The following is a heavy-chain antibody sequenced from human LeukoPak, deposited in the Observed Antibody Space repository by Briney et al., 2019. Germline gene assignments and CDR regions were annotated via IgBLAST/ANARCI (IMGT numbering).Heavy chain of an antibody. Sequence: ASVKVSCKASGGTFSSYAISWVRQAPGQGLEWMGGIIPIFGTANYAQKFQGRVTITADESTSTAYMELSSLRSEDTAVYYCARASYPYSSGWFFDYWGQGTLVTVSS. V-gene: IGHV1-69*01. CDR1: GGTFSSYA. J-gene: IGHJ4*02. CDR2: IIPIFGTA. D-gene: IGHD6-19*01. CDR3: ARASYPYSSGWFFDY.